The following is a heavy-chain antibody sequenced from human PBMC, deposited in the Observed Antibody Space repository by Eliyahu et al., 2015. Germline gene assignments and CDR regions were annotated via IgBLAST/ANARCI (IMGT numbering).Heavy chain of an antibody. D-gene: IGHD2-2*01. J-gene: IGHJ4*02. CDR3: ARGGGSTSCYGSCSVFDY. Sequence: QVQLQQWGAGLLKPSETLSXXCAVDGGSXSGYYWSWIRQPPXKGLEXIGEXNXSGSTNYNPSLKSRVTISVDTSKNQFSLKLSSVTAADTAVYYCARGGGSTSCYGSCSVFDYWGQGTLVTVSS. CDR2: XNXSGST. CDR1: GGSXSGYY. V-gene: IGHV4-34*01.